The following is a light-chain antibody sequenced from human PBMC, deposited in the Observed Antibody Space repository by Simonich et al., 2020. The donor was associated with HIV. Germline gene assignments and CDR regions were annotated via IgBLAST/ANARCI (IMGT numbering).Light chain of an antibody. CDR2: AAS. CDR3: QQSYSL. CDR1: QTIISN. J-gene: IGKJ3*01. V-gene: IGKV1-39*01. Sequence: DIQMTQSPSSLSASVGTRVTITCRASQTIISNLNWYQQKPGKAPNLLISAASSLQNGVPSRFSGSGSGTDFTLTISTLQPEDLATYYCQQSYSLFGPGTKVDIK.